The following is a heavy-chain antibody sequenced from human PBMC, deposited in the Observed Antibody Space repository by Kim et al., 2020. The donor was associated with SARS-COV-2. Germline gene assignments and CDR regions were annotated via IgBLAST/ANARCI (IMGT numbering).Heavy chain of an antibody. D-gene: IGHD1-26*01. J-gene: IGHJ4*02. V-gene: IGHV4-39*01. CDR3: ARHPAVRVGATLDY. Sequence: NPSLESRVTISVHTSKNQFSMKLSSVTGADTAVYYCARHPAVRVGATLDYWGQGTLVTVSS.